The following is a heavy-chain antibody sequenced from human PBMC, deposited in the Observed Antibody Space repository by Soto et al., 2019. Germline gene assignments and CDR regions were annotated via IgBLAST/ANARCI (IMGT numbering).Heavy chain of an antibody. V-gene: IGHV3-48*01. CDR3: ARHPERIAQIGWFDP. CDR1: GLTFSSYS. CDR2: ISSSSSTI. Sequence: GGSLRLSCAASGLTFSSYSMNWVRQAPGKGLEWVSYISSSSSTIYYADSVKGRFTISRDNAKNSLYLQMNSLRAEDTAVYYCARHPERIAQIGWFDPWGQGTLVTLSS. J-gene: IGHJ5*02. D-gene: IGHD6-13*01.